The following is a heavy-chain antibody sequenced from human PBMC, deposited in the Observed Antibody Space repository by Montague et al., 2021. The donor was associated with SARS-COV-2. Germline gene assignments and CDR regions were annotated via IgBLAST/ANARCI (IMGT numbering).Heavy chain of an antibody. CDR3: AREHWENYYDFWSGTNLASDYPYYGMDV. J-gene: IGHJ6*02. Sequence: ETLSLTCTVSGYSISDGYYWVWIRQPPGKGLEWIGNIFQSGTTYYNPSLERRSTMSVDTSKNQFSLKLSSVTAADTAVYYCAREHWENYYDFWSGTNLASDYPYYGMDVWGQGTTATVSS. CDR2: IFQSGTT. CDR1: GYSISDGYY. D-gene: IGHD3-3*01. V-gene: IGHV4-38-2*02.